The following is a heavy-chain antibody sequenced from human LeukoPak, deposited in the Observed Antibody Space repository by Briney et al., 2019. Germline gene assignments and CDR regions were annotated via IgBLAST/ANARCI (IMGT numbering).Heavy chain of an antibody. CDR2: ISYDGSNK. V-gene: IGHV3-30*03. D-gene: IGHD6-19*01. CDR1: GFTFSSYG. J-gene: IGHJ5*02. CDR3: ARDRSSGWDNWFDP. Sequence: GRFLRLSCAASGFTFSSYGMHWVRQVPGKGLEWVAVISYDGSNKYYADSVKGRFTISRDNSKNTLYLQMNSLRAEDTAVYYCARDRSSGWDNWFDPWGQGTLVTVSS.